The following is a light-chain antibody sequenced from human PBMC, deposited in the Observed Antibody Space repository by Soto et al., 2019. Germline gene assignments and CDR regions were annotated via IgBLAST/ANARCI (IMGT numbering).Light chain of an antibody. CDR3: QQYGSSPWS. V-gene: IGKV3-20*01. CDR2: GAS. Sequence: EIVLTQSPGTLSLSPWERAPLSGRTSQSISSSYLAWYQQQPGQAPRLLIYGASTRATGIPDRFSGSGSGTDFTLTISRLEPEDFAVYYCQQYGSSPWSVGQGTKVDI. CDR1: QSISSSY. J-gene: IGKJ1*01.